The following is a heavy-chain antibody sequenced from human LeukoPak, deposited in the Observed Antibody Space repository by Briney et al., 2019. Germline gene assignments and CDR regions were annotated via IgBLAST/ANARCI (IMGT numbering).Heavy chain of an antibody. CDR1: GTTFDRYS. Sequence: PGGSLRLSCVAYGTTFDRYSMDWVRQAPGKGLEWVSYISSGSNTRLCAESVKGRFTISRDNSNDSLFLQMNSLRAEDSAVYYCARERYLPSGGYYYMDVWGKGTTVTVSS. CDR3: ARERYLPSGGYYYMDV. CDR2: ISSGSNTR. J-gene: IGHJ6*03. D-gene: IGHD5-12*01. V-gene: IGHV3-48*04.